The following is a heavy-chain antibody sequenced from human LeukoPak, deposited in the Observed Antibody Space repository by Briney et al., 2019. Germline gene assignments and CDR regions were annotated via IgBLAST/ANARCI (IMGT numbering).Heavy chain of an antibody. Sequence: SETLSLTCIVSGGSIRSYDWSWIRQPPGKGLEWIGYISCTGSTNYNPSLKSRVTMSGDTPKNQFSLKLSSVTAADTAVYYCVRVGGSPLGALDIWGQGTMVTVSS. CDR1: GGSIRSYD. J-gene: IGHJ3*02. CDR2: ISCTGST. V-gene: IGHV4-59*01. CDR3: VRVGGSPLGALDI.